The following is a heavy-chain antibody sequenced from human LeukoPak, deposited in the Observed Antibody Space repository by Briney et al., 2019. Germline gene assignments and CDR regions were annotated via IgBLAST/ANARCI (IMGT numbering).Heavy chain of an antibody. D-gene: IGHD6-13*01. CDR1: GYTFTGYY. J-gene: IGHJ6*03. V-gene: IGHV1-2*02. CDR2: INPNSGGT. CDR3: ARSSSWYYYYMDV. Sequence: GASVKVSCKASGYTFTGYYMHWVRQAPGQGLEWMGWINPNSGGTNYAQKFQGRVTMTRDTSISTAYMELSRLRSDDTAVYYCARSSSWYYYYMDVWGKGTTVTVSS.